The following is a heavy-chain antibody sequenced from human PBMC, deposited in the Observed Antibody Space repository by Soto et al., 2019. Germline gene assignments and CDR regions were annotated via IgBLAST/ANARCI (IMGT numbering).Heavy chain of an antibody. CDR1: GFTFSNAW. Sequence: EVQLVESGGGLVKPGGSLRLSCAASGFTFSNAWMNWVRQAPGKGLEWVGRIKKRADGGTADHATPVKGRFTISRDDSKDTHYLQMNSLKTEDTAVYYCTTVNPYNYDSRGQYYWGEGTLVTVSS. J-gene: IGHJ4*02. CDR2: IKKRADGGTA. CDR3: TTVNPYNYDSRGQYY. D-gene: IGHD3-22*01. V-gene: IGHV3-15*01.